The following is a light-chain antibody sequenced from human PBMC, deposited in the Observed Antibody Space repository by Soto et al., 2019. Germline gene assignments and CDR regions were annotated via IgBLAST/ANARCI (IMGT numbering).Light chain of an antibody. CDR3: QQRSNWLT. CDR1: QSISSSY. V-gene: IGKV3D-20*02. CDR2: GAS. J-gene: IGKJ4*01. Sequence: EIVLTQSPGTLSLSPGKRATLSCRASQSISSSYLAWYQQRPGQAPRLLIYGASSRATGIPARFSGSGSGTDFTLTISSLEPEDFAVYYCQQRSNWLTVGGGTKVDIK.